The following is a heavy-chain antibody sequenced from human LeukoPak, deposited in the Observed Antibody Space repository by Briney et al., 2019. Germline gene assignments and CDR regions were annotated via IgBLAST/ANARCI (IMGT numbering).Heavy chain of an antibody. D-gene: IGHD3-3*01. CDR1: GFTFSGYA. J-gene: IGHJ4*02. V-gene: IGHV3-30-3*01. CDR3: ARGPAHRYYDFWSRVYYFDY. Sequence: GGSLRLSCAASGFTFSGYAMHWVRQAPGKGLEWVAVISYDGSNKYYADSVKGRFTISRDNSKNTLYLQMNSLRAEDTAVYYCARGPAHRYYDFWSRVYYFDYWGQGTLVTVSS. CDR2: ISYDGSNK.